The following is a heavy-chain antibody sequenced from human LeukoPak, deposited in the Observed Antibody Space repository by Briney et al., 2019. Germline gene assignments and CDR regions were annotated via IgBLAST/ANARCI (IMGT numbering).Heavy chain of an antibody. D-gene: IGHD2-2*01. CDR1: GGSISSSSYY. V-gene: IGHV4-39*01. CDR2: IYYSGST. Sequence: SETLSLTCTVSGGSISSSSYYWGWIRQPPGKGLEWIGSIYYSGSTYYNPSLKSRVSISVDTSKNQFSLKLSSVTAADTAVYYCARPNDFIRSSTSCLNDAFDIWSQGTMVTVSS. J-gene: IGHJ3*02. CDR3: ARPNDFIRSSTSCLNDAFDI.